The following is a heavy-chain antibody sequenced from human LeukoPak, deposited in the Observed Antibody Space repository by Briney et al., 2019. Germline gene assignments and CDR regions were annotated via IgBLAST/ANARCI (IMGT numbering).Heavy chain of an antibody. Sequence: GGSLRLSCAASGFTFSSYGMHWVRQAPGKGLEWVAFIRYDGSNKYYADSVKGRFTISRDNSKNTLYLQMNSLRAEDTAVYYCTSWGGIAVGYYMDVWGKGTTVTVSS. CDR1: GFTFSSYG. CDR2: IRYDGSNK. D-gene: IGHD6-19*01. V-gene: IGHV3-30*02. CDR3: TSWGGIAVGYYMDV. J-gene: IGHJ6*03.